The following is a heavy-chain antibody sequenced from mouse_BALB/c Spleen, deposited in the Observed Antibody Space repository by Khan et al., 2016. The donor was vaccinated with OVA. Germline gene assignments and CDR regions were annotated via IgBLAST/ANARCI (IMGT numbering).Heavy chain of an antibody. D-gene: IGHD2-2*01. Sequence: VQLQQSGAELVRPGASVKLSCKASGYTFTSYWMNWVKQRPRQGLAWIGMIDPSDSEHHYNQMFKDTATLTVEKSSSTAYMQLSSLTSEDYEVYDCARREKYGYDPSWFAYWGQGTLVTVSA. CDR3: ARREKYGYDPSWFAY. CDR2: IDPSDSEH. V-gene: IGHV1-52*01. CDR1: GYTFTSYW. J-gene: IGHJ3*01.